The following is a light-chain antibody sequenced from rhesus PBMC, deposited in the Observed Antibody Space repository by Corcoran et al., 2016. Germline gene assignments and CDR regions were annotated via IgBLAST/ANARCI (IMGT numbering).Light chain of an antibody. V-gene: IGKV1-21*01. CDR2: KAS. CDR3: RQYNGAPPWT. CDR1: QDISSW. J-gene: IGKJ1*01. Sequence: DIQMTQSPSSLSASVGDRVTITCRSSQDISSWLAWYQQKPGKAPNLLIYKASRLQSGVPSRFSGSGSGTDFTLTISRLQAEDFATYYCRQYNGAPPWTFGQGTKVEIK.